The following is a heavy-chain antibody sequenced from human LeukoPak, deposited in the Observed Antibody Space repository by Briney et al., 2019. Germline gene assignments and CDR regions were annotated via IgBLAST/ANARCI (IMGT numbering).Heavy chain of an antibody. Sequence: SVKVSCKASGGTFSSYAISWVRQAPGQGLEWMGRIIPILGIANYAQKFQGRVTITADKSTSTAYMELSSLRSEDTAVYYCASLGREQQLVREFGNWFDPWGQGTLVTVSS. J-gene: IGHJ5*02. CDR1: GGTFSSYA. CDR2: IIPILGIA. CDR3: ASLGREQQLVREFGNWFDP. D-gene: IGHD6-13*01. V-gene: IGHV1-69*04.